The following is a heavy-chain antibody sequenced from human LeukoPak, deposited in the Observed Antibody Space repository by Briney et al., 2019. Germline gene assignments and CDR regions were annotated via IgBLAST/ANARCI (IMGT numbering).Heavy chain of an antibody. D-gene: IGHD2-15*01. Sequence: RAGGSLRLSCAASGFTFSSYWMGWVRQVPGKGLEWVANIKHDGSERYYGDSVKGRFTISRDNAKNSLYLQMSSLRAEDTALYYCASRSSVAASGPGWGQGTLVTVSS. J-gene: IGHJ4*02. CDR1: GFTFSSYW. V-gene: IGHV3-7*01. CDR3: ASRSSVAASGPG. CDR2: IKHDGSER.